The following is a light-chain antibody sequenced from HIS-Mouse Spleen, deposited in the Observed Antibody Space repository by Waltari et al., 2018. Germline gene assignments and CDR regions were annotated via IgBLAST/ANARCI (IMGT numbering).Light chain of an antibody. Sequence: SYVLTQPPSVSVAPGKTARITCGGNNIGSKSVHWYQQKPGQAPVLVVYDDSDRPSGIPGRFSGSNSGNTATLTISRVEAGDEADYYCQVWDSSSDHSWVFGGGTKLTVL. CDR1: NIGSKS. CDR2: DDS. J-gene: IGLJ3*02. V-gene: IGLV3-21*03. CDR3: QVWDSSSDHSWV.